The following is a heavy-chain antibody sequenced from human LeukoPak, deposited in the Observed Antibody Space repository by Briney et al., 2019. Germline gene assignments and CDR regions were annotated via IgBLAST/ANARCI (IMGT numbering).Heavy chain of an antibody. CDR2: ISGSGGST. CDR1: GFTFSSYV. CDR3: AKATKYDFWSGYYTDY. Sequence: GGSLRLSCAASGFTFSSYVMSWVRQAPGKGLEWVSAISGSGGSTYYADSVKGRFTISRDNSKNTLYLQMNSLRAEDTAVYYCAKATKYDFWSGYYTDYWGQGTLVTVSS. J-gene: IGHJ4*02. V-gene: IGHV3-23*01. D-gene: IGHD3-3*01.